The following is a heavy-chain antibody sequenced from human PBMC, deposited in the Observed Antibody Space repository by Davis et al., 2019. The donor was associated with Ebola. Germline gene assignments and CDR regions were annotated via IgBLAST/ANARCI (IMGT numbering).Heavy chain of an antibody. CDR1: GFTFSSYA. V-gene: IGHV4-34*01. CDR2: INHSGST. J-gene: IGHJ4*02. CDR3: ARGADFVY. Sequence: ESLKISCAASGFTFSSYAMSWVRQSPGKGLEWIGEINHSGSTNYNPSLNSRVTISVDTSKNQFSLKLSSVTAAETAVYYCARGADFVYWGQGTLVTVSS.